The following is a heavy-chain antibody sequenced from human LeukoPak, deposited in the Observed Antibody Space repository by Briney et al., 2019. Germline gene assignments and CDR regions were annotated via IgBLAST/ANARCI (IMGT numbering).Heavy chain of an antibody. Sequence: GGSLRLSCAASGFTFNTYEMNWVRQAPGKGLEWVSFISSSGSTIYYADYVKGRFTISRDNAKNSLYLQMNSLRAEDTAVYYCARGGWNYVFNYWGQGTLVTVSS. CDR3: ARGGWNYVFNY. D-gene: IGHD1-7*01. CDR2: ISSSGSTI. J-gene: IGHJ4*02. V-gene: IGHV3-48*03. CDR1: GFTFNTYE.